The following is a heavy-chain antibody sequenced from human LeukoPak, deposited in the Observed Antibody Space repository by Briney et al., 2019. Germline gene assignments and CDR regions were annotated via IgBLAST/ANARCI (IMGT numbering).Heavy chain of an antibody. CDR2: FYISGST. CDR3: ARHEWGITNAFDI. CDR1: GAFISSGTYY. D-gene: IGHD1-14*01. Sequence: SETLSLTCTVSGAFISSGTYYWSWIRQPAGKGLEWIGRFYISGSTHYNPSLKSRVTISVDTSKNQFSLKLRSVTAADTAVYYCARHEWGITNAFDIWGQGTMVTVSS. J-gene: IGHJ3*02. V-gene: IGHV4-61*02.